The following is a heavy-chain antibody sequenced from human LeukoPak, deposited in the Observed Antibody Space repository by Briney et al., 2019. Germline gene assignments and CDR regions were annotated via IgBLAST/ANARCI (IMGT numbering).Heavy chain of an antibody. CDR1: RFTFNTYA. Sequence: GGSLRLSCAVSRFTFNTYAMSWIRQAPGKGLEWVSTIGVSDGNTYDADSVKGRLTISRDNSKNTLYLQMNSLRAEDTAVYYCAKIGGIGYCRYYFDYWGQGTLVTVSS. CDR2: IGVSDGNT. J-gene: IGHJ4*02. V-gene: IGHV3-23*01. CDR3: AKIGGIGYCRYYFDY. D-gene: IGHD2-15*01.